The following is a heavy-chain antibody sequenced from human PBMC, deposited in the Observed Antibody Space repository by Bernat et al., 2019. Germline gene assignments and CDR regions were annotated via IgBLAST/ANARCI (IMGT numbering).Heavy chain of an antibody. CDR1: GFTFSGSA. CDR3: TSAAAGYY. V-gene: IGHV3-73*01. Sequence: EVQLVESGGGLVQPGGSLTLSCAASGFTFSGSAMHWVRQASRKGLEWVGRIRSKANSYAKAYAASVKGRFTISRDDSKNTAYLQMNSLKTEDTAVYYCTSAAAGYYWGQGTLVTVSS. J-gene: IGHJ4*02. D-gene: IGHD6-13*01. CDR2: IRSKANSYAK.